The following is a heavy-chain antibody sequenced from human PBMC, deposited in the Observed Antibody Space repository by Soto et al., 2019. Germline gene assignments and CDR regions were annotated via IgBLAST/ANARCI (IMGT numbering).Heavy chain of an antibody. CDR1: GCTFTDYQ. Sequence: ASVKVSCKASGCTFTDYQMHWVRQAPGQGLEWMGWINPNSGGTNYAQKFQGRVTMTRDTSITTAYMELSRLTSDDTAIYYCAREWGGNIAYYSSDHWGQGTLVTVSS. V-gene: IGHV1-2*02. CDR2: INPNSGGT. CDR3: AREWGGNIAYYSSDH. J-gene: IGHJ4*02. D-gene: IGHD3-16*01.